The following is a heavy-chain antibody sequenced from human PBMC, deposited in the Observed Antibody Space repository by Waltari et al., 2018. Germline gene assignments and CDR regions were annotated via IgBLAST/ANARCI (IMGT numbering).Heavy chain of an antibody. Sequence: EVQLVESGGGLVQPGRSLRLSCTASGFTFGDYAMSWFRQAPGKGLGWVGFIRSKAYGGTTEYAASVKGRFTISRDDSKSIAYLQMNSLKTEDTAVYYCTRGVGATSRPAYYYYMDVWGKGTTVTISS. CDR1: GFTFGDYA. CDR3: TRGVGATSRPAYYYYMDV. D-gene: IGHD1-26*01. J-gene: IGHJ6*03. CDR2: IRSKAYGGTT. V-gene: IGHV3-49*03.